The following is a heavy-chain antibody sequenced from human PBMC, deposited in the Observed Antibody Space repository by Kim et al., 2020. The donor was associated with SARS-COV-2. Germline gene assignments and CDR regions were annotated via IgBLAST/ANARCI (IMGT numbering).Heavy chain of an antibody. Sequence: GGSLRLSCAASGFTFTSYAMTWVRQAPGKGLEWVSGLTGGGGRSYYADSVQGRFTISRDNLKSTLHLQMNSLRADDTAVYYCAKMRADWATTPYFYYGMDVWGQGTPLFFSS. J-gene: IGHJ6*02. V-gene: IGHV3-23*01. CDR1: GFTFTSYA. CDR2: LTGGGGRS. D-gene: IGHD2-21*01. CDR3: AKMRADWATTPYFYYGMDV.